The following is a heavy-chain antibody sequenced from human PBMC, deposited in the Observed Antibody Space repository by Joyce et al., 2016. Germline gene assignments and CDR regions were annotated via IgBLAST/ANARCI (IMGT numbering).Heavy chain of an antibody. Sequence: QVQLVQSGAEVKKPGASVKVSGKASGYTFTSYDINWVRQATGQGLEGRGWMKPNSGNTGCAQKFQGRVTMTWNTSISTAYMELSSLRSEDTAIYYCARERNFGDLSFDPWGQGTLVTVSS. V-gene: IGHV1-8*01. CDR2: MKPNSGNT. J-gene: IGHJ5*02. D-gene: IGHD4-17*01. CDR3: ARERNFGDLSFDP. CDR1: GYTFTSYD.